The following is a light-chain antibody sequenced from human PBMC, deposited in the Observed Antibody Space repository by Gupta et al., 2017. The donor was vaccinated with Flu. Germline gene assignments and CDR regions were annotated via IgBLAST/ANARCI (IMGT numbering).Light chain of an antibody. J-gene: IGLJ3*02. CDR1: NIGTKS. CDR2: DDS. Sequence: YVLTQPPSVSVAPGQTARITCGGNNIGTKSVHWYQHKPGQAPVLVVHDDSDRPSGIPERFSGSNSGNMATLTITRVEAGDEADYSCQVWDSTSDHWVFGGGTKVTV. CDR3: QVWDSTSDHWV. V-gene: IGLV3-21*02.